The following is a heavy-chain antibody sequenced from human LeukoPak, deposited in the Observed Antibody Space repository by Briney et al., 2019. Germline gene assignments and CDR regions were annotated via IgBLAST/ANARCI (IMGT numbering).Heavy chain of an antibody. CDR2: ISYDGSNK. D-gene: IGHD3-10*01. CDR3: ARGHQLYYYGSGSLDY. Sequence: GGSLRLSCEASGFTFSSYAMHWVRQAPGKGLEWVAVISYDGSNKYYADSVKGRFTISRDNSKNTLYLQMNSLRAEDTAVYYCARGHQLYYYGSGSLDYWGQGTLVTVSS. J-gene: IGHJ4*02. V-gene: IGHV3-30-3*01. CDR1: GFTFSSYA.